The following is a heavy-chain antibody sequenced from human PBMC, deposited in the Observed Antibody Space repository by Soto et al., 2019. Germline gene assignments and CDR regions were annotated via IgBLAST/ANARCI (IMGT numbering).Heavy chain of an antibody. D-gene: IGHD2-2*02. V-gene: IGHV3-7*01. CDR1: GFTFSSYW. CDR2: IKQDGSDK. CDR3: ARYCATTSCCTDGGFDP. Sequence: PGGSLRLSCTASGFTFSSYWMTWVRQAPGKGLEWVANIKQDGSDKKYVDSVKGRFTISRDNAKNSVFLQMNSLRAEDTALYYCARYCATTSCCTDGGFDPWGQGTLVTVSS. J-gene: IGHJ5*02.